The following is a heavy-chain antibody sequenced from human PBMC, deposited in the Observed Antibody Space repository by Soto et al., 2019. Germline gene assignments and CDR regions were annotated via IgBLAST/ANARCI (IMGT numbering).Heavy chain of an antibody. CDR1: GFTFNTYG. D-gene: IGHD5-18*01. CDR3: ARARGYTYGPPTY. Sequence: ALSLSCAASGFTFNTYGMHWVRQAPGKGLELVGVIWYDGSLKYYADSVKGRFTISRDNSKNTLYLQINSLRAEDTAVYYCARARGYTYGPPTYWGQGXLVTVYS. V-gene: IGHV3-33*01. J-gene: IGHJ4*02. CDR2: IWYDGSLK.